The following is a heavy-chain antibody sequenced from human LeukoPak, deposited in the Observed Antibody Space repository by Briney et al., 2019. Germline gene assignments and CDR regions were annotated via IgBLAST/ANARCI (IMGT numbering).Heavy chain of an antibody. CDR2: VAYSGAT. CDR1: SGSTNGYY. D-gene: IGHD5-12*01. J-gene: IGHJ5*02. V-gene: IGHV4-59*01. Sequence: SETLSLTCTVSSGSTNGYYWSWIRQPPGKRLERIGYVAYSGATNYNLSFKSRVTISLDTSKTQFSLKLSSVTAADTAFYYCARTVSGYYFDAWGPGTLVTVSS. CDR3: ARTVSGYYFDA.